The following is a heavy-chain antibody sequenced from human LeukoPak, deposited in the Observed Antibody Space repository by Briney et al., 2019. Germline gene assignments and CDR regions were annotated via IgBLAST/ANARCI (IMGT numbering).Heavy chain of an antibody. CDR3: AKDIYGDYSDYMDV. CDR1: GFTFDGYA. V-gene: IGHV3-43*02. D-gene: IGHD4-17*01. J-gene: IGHJ6*03. CDR2: ISVDGGST. Sequence: GGSLRLSCSASGFTFDGYAMHWVRQAPGKGLEWVSLISVDGGSTYYADSVQDRFTISRDNSKNSLYLQMNSLKTEDTALYYCAKDIYGDYSDYMDVWGKGTTVTVSS.